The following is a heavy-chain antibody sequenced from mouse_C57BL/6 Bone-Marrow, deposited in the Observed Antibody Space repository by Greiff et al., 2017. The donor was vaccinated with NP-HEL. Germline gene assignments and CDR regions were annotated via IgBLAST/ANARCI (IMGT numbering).Heavy chain of an antibody. CDR3: ARAGSSYFYAMDY. V-gene: IGHV1-55*01. CDR1: GYTFTSYW. Sequence: HVQLQQPGAELVKPGASVKMSCKASGYTFTSYWITWVKQRPGQGLEWIGDIYPGSGSTNYNEKFKSKATLTVDTSSSTAYMQLSSLTSEDSAVYYCARAGSSYFYAMDYWGQGTSVTVSS. J-gene: IGHJ4*01. D-gene: IGHD1-1*01. CDR2: IYPGSGST.